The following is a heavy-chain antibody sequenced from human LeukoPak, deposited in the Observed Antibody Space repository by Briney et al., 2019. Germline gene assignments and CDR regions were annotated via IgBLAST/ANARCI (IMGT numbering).Heavy chain of an antibody. D-gene: IGHD3-16*01. CDR3: ARRAGEETLGDEVHAFDI. J-gene: IGHJ3*02. CDR1: GYTFTNYW. Sequence: GESLKISCKGSGYTFTNYWIGWVRQMPGKGLEFMGIIYPGDSDTRYSPSFQGQVTIPADKSISTAYLQWSSLKASDTAMYYCARRAGEETLGDEVHAFDIWGQGTMVTVSS. V-gene: IGHV5-51*01. CDR2: IYPGDSDT.